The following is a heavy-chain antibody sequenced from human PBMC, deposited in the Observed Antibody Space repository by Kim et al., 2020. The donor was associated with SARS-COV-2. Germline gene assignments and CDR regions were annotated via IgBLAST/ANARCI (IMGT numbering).Heavy chain of an antibody. CDR3: VEGGFNYYFYY. D-gene: IGHD1-1*01. CDR2: ISATGGST. CDR1: GFTFSRSA. Sequence: GGSLRLSCATSGFTFSRSAMTWVRQVPGKGLEWVSSISATGGSTYYADSVKGRFTISRDNSRNALYLQMNSLRAEDTAVYYCVEGGFNYYFYYWGQGTLV. J-gene: IGHJ4*02. V-gene: IGHV3-23*01.